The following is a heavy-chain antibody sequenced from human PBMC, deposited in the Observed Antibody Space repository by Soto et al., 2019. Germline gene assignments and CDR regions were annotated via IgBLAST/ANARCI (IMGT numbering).Heavy chain of an antibody. CDR2: IWYDGSNK. J-gene: IGHJ4*02. CDR1: GFTFSSYG. D-gene: IGHD6-19*01. V-gene: IGHV3-33*01. CDR3: ARDRSRGTVAPGY. Sequence: PGGSLRLSCAASGFTFSSYGMHWVRQAPGKGLEWVAVIWYDGSNKYYADSVKGRFTISRDNSKNTLYLQMNSLRAEDTAVYYSARDRSRGTVAPGYWGQGTLVTVSS.